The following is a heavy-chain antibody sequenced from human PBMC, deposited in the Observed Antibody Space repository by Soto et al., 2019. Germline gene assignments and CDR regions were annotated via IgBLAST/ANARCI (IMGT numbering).Heavy chain of an antibody. CDR3: ARVVLTGYYEGREYIAMDV. CDR2: MHYSGTT. CDR1: GGSISDGAYY. J-gene: IGHJ6*02. Sequence: SETLSLTCTVSGGSISDGAYYWSWIRQHPGKGLEWIVYMHYSGTTYYNPSLRSRVTMTTDTSANIAYMELRSLIPDDTAVYYCARVVLTGYYEGREYIAMDVWGQGTTVTVSS. D-gene: IGHD3-9*01. V-gene: IGHV4-31*03.